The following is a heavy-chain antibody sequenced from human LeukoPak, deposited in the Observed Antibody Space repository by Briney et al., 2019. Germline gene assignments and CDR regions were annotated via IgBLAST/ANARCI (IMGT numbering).Heavy chain of an antibody. J-gene: IGHJ5*02. V-gene: IGHV4-30-4*01. CDR1: GGSISSGDYY. CDR2: IYYSGST. Sequence: QPSETLSLTCTVSGGSISSGDYYWGWIRQPPGKGLEWIGYIYYSGSTYYNPSLKSRVTISVDTSKNQFSLKLSSVTAADTAVYYCASETPVYYDFWSGYWTWGQGTLVTVSS. D-gene: IGHD3-3*01. CDR3: ASETPVYYDFWSGYWT.